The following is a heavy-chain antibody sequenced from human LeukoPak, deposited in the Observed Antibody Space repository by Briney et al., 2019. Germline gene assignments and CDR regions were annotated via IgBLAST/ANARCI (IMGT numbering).Heavy chain of an antibody. D-gene: IGHD3-10*01. Sequence: GGSLRLSCAASGFTFSNYEMIWVRQTPGKGLQWVSYISSRGTFIYYADSVKSRFTISRDNAKNSLYMQMNSLRAEDTAVYYCARPYGLEATQLDYWGQGTLVTVSS. CDR2: ISSRGTFI. J-gene: IGHJ4*02. CDR3: ARPYGLEATQLDY. V-gene: IGHV3-48*03. CDR1: GFTFSNYE.